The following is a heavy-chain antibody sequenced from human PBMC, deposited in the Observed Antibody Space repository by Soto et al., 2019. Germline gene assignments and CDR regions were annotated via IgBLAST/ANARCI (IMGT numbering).Heavy chain of an antibody. CDR1: VFTLSCCG. CDR3: AKEQSSGFYRVVDY. D-gene: IGHD6-19*01. CDR2: ITYDGSEI. Sequence: QVQVVESGGGVVQPGRSLRLSCAASVFTLSCCGMHWVRQAPGKGLEWVGVITYDGSEIHYGDSVKGRFTISRDSSENTVYLQMNSLRVEDSAVYYCAKEQSSGFYRVVDYWGQGTLVTVSP. J-gene: IGHJ4*02. V-gene: IGHV3-30*18.